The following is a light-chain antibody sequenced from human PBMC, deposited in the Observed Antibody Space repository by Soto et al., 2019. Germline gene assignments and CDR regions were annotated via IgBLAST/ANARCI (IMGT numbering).Light chain of an antibody. Sequence: DLQMTQSPSTLSASVGDRVKITFRASQSINIWLAWYQQKPGRAPKLLIYKASTLESGVPSRFSGSGSGTEFTLTISSLQPDDFATYYCQQYNVYWTFGQGTKV. CDR3: QQYNVYWT. V-gene: IGKV1-5*03. CDR1: QSINIW. J-gene: IGKJ1*01. CDR2: KAS.